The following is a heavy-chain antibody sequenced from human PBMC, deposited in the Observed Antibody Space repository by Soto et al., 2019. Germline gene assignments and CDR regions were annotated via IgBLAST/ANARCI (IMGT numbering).Heavy chain of an antibody. V-gene: IGHV3-7*04. J-gene: IGHJ4*02. CDR1: GFTFNNYW. CDR2: IKQDGSET. D-gene: IGHD2-2*01. CDR3: ARELGYCGSSSCWSDD. Sequence: EVQLVESGGGLVQPGGSLRLSCAASGFTFNNYWMTWVRQAPGKGLEWVANIKQDGSETYYVDSVEGRFTITRDNAKNSVYLQMNSLRVEDTAVYYCARELGYCGSSSCWSDDWGQGTLVTVSS.